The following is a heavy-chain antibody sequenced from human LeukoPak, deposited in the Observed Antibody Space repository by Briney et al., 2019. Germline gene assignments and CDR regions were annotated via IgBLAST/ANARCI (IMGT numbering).Heavy chain of an antibody. D-gene: IGHD1-7*01. CDR3: ASRAGKPGNTPWCFDY. V-gene: IGHV3-7*01. J-gene: IGHJ4*02. CDR1: GFTFSNYW. CDR2: IKQDESER. Sequence: GGSLRLSCAASGFTFSNYWMTWVRQAPGRGPERVANIKQDESERNYVDPVKGRFTIARDNTKNSLYLQMTSLRGEDTAVYYCASRAGKPGNTPWCFDYWGQGALVTVSS.